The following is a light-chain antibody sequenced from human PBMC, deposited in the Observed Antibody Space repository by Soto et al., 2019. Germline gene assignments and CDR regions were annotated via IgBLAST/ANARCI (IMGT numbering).Light chain of an antibody. J-gene: IGKJ4*01. Sequence: DIQLTQSPSFLSASVGDRVTITCRASQGISSYLAWYQQKPGKAPKLMXYDASSLESGVPSRFSGSGSGTEFTLTISSLQPDAFATYYCQQYNSYSLLTFGGGTKVDIK. CDR1: QGISSY. CDR2: DAS. CDR3: QQYNSYSLLT. V-gene: IGKV1-9*01.